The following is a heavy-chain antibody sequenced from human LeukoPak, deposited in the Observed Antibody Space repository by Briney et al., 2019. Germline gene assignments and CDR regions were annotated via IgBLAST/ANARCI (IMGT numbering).Heavy chain of an antibody. CDR2: ILYDEK. Sequence: PGRSLRLSCAASGFTFSSLGMHWVRQAPGRGLEWVALILYDEKYYADSVKGRFTISRDNSKNILYLQMDSLRVEDTAVYYCARYCSGGCYSGVDYWGQGTLVTVPS. CDR1: GFTFSSLG. V-gene: IGHV3-33*05. CDR3: ARYCSGGCYSGVDY. D-gene: IGHD2-15*01. J-gene: IGHJ4*02.